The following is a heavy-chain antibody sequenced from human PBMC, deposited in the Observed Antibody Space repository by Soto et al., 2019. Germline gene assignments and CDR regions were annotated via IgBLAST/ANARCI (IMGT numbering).Heavy chain of an antibody. CDR2: TNPNSGGT. D-gene: IGHD3-22*01. Sequence: GASVKVSCKASGYTFTDYYVHWVRQAPGQGLEWMGWTNPNSGGTKSAQKFQGRVTMTRDTSISTAYMELSRLRSDDTAVYYCARRKGDYYDSSGYHYYFDYWGQGTLVTVSS. V-gene: IGHV1-2*02. J-gene: IGHJ4*02. CDR1: GYTFTDYY. CDR3: ARRKGDYYDSSGYHYYFDY.